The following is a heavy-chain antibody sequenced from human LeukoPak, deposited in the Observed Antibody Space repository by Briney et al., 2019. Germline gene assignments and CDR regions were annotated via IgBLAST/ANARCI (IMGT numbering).Heavy chain of an antibody. V-gene: IGHV4-39*07. Sequence: SETLSLTCTVSGGSISTSNYYWGWIRQPPGKGLEWIGNIFYSGSTYYSPSVKSRVTISLDTSKNQFSLKLSSVTAADTAVYYCARETSQKGAHYMDVWGKGTRVTISS. J-gene: IGHJ6*03. CDR2: IFYSGST. D-gene: IGHD3-16*01. CDR3: ARETSQKGAHYMDV. CDR1: GGSISTSNYY.